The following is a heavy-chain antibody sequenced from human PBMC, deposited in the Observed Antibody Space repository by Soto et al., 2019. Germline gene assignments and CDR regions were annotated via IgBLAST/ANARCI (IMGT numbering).Heavy chain of an antibody. CDR3: ATQTISYTWDV. Sequence: QVQLQESGPGLVKPSGTLSLSCAVSGGSITNTKWWTGVRQAPGKGLEWIGEISRSEGYTYNPSLKGRVAMSLETSNNQFSLRLSSVTAADTAVYYCATQTISYTWDVWGQGTTVTVS. CDR1: GGSITNTKW. V-gene: IGHV4-4*02. D-gene: IGHD4-4*01. CDR2: ISRSEGY. J-gene: IGHJ6*02.